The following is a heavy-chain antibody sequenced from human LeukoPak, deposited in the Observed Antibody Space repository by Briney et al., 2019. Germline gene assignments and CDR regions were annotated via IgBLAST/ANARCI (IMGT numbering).Heavy chain of an antibody. J-gene: IGHJ4*02. CDR2: ISYSGST. Sequence: SETLSLTCTVYGGSISSSSNFWGWIRQPPGKGLEWIGSISYSGSTYYNPSLKSRVTISVDTSKNQFSLKLSSVTAADTAVYYCARLTPYSGSPLGDYWGQGTLVTVSS. D-gene: IGHD1-26*01. V-gene: IGHV4-39*01. CDR1: GGSISSSSNF. CDR3: ARLTPYSGSPLGDY.